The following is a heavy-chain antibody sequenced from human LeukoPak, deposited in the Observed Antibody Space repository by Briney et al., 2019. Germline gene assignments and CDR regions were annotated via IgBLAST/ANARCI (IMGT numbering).Heavy chain of an antibody. CDR1: GFTFSDYW. CDR3: ARIGYSSSCFDY. D-gene: IGHD6-13*01. V-gene: IGHV3-7*01. J-gene: IGHJ4*03. Sequence: GGSLRLSCAASGFTFSDYWMNWVRQAPGKGLEWVANIKQDGSEKHYVDSMKGRFTISRDNAKHSVYLQMNSLRAEDTAIYYCARIGYSSSCFDYWGQGTLVTVSS. CDR2: IKQDGSEK.